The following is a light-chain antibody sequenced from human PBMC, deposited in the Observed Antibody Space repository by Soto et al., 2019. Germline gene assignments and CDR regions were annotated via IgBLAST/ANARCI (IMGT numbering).Light chain of an antibody. CDR3: QQYGSSPLT. V-gene: IGKV3-20*01. J-gene: IGKJ4*01. CDR1: QSVSRDD. Sequence: EIVLTQSPGTLSLSPGERATLSCRASQSVSRDDLAWYQQKPGQTPKVLIYRASSRATGIPDRFSGSGSGTDFTLTISRLEPEDFAVYYCQQYGSSPLTFGGGTKVEIK. CDR2: RAS.